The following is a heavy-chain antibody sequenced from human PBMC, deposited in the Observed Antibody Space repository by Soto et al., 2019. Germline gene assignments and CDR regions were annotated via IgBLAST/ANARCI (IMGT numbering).Heavy chain of an antibody. CDR3: AKDGVDYGEGALQH. CDR1: GFTFSSYG. J-gene: IGHJ1*01. Sequence: GGSLRLSCAASGFTFSSYGMHWVRQAPGKGLEWVAVISYDGSNKYYADSVKGRFTISRDNSKNTLYLQMNSRRAEDTAGYYCAKDGVDYGEGALQHWGQGTLVTVSS. CDR2: ISYDGSNK. V-gene: IGHV3-30*18. D-gene: IGHD4-17*01.